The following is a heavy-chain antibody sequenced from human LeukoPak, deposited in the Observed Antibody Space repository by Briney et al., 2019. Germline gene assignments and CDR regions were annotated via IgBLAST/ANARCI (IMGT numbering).Heavy chain of an antibody. CDR3: ARDYYGSGSYSWFDP. CDR2: IYYSGST. CDR1: GGSFTGYY. V-gene: IGHV4-34*01. J-gene: IGHJ5*02. D-gene: IGHD3-10*01. Sequence: SETLSLTCAVYGGSFTGYYYSWIRQPPGKGLEWIGSIYYSGSTYYNPSLKSRVTISVDTSKNQFSLKLSSVTAADTAVYYCARDYYGSGSYSWFDPWGQGTLVTVSS.